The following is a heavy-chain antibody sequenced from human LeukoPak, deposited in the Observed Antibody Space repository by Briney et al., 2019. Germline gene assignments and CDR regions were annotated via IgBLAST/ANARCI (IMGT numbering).Heavy chain of an antibody. CDR2: IHHSGST. J-gene: IGHJ4*02. Sequence: TSETLSLTCTVSGYSISSGYYWGWIRQPPGKGLEWIGSIHHSGSTYYNPSLKSRVTISVDTSKNQFSLKLSSVTAADTAVYYCARAGSSSSQVYWGQGTLVTVSS. V-gene: IGHV4-38-2*02. D-gene: IGHD6-13*01. CDR3: ARAGSSSSQVY. CDR1: GYSISSGYY.